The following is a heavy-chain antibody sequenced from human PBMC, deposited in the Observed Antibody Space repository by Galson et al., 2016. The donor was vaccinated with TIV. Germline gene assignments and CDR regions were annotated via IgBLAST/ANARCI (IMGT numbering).Heavy chain of an antibody. D-gene: IGHD2-21*01. Sequence: SLRLSCAASGFSVSDNYINWVRQAPGKGLEWVSIFSNSDYTNYAGSVKGRFTISRDNSKNTVYLHMSRLRAEDTAVYYCARERRHCGDNCYLPYYFGMDVWGQGTTVTVSS. J-gene: IGHJ6*02. CDR2: FSNSDYT. CDR1: GFSVSDNY. CDR3: ARERRHCGDNCYLPYYFGMDV. V-gene: IGHV3-66*03.